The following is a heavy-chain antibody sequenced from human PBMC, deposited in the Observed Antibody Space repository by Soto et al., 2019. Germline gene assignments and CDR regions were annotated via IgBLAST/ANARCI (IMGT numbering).Heavy chain of an antibody. D-gene: IGHD4-17*01. V-gene: IGHV4-39*01. Sequence: SETLSLTCTVSGGSISSSSYYWGWIRQPPGKGLEWIGSIYYSGSTYYNPSLKSRVTISVDTSKNQFSLKLSSVTAADTAVYYCARMWRGVTTRYYGMDVWGRGTTVTVS. CDR3: ARMWRGVTTRYYGMDV. J-gene: IGHJ6*02. CDR1: GGSISSSSYY. CDR2: IYYSGST.